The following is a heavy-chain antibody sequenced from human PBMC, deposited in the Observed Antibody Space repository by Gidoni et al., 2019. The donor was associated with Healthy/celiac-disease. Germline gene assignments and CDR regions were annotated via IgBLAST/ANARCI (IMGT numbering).Heavy chain of an antibody. D-gene: IGHD5-12*01. CDR1: GCTVSSYS. V-gene: IGHV3-48*01. J-gene: IGHJ2*01. Sequence: EVQLVESGGGWVQPGGSVRRSGAAAGCTVSSYSMNWVRQAPGKGLEWVSYISSRSSTLYYADSVKGRFTISRDNAKNSLYLQMNSLRAEDTAVYYCARDGEDGYLNWYFDLWGRGTLVTVSS. CDR3: ARDGEDGYLNWYFDL. CDR2: ISSRSSTL.